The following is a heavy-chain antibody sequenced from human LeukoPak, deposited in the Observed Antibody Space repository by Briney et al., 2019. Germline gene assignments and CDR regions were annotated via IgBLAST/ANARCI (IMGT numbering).Heavy chain of an antibody. J-gene: IGHJ4*02. CDR2: IRSKAYGGTT. Sequence: GSLRLSCAASGFTFSSYWMSWFRQAPGKGLEWVGFIRSKAYGGTTEYAASVKGRFTISRDDSKSIAYLQMNSLKTEDTAVYYCTRDKVLGYYCSGGSCYSGDYWGQGTLVTVSS. CDR1: GFTFSSYW. V-gene: IGHV3-49*03. CDR3: TRDKVLGYYCSGGSCYSGDY. D-gene: IGHD2-15*01.